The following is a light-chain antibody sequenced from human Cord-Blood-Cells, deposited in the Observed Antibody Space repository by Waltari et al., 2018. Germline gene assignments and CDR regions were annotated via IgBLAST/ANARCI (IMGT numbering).Light chain of an antibody. CDR1: SSDVGGYNY. J-gene: IGLJ1*01. V-gene: IGLV2-14*01. CDR3: SSYTSSSTRV. CDR2: EVS. Sequence: QSALTQPASVSGSPGQSITISCTGTSSDVGGYNYVSWYQQHPGKAPKLMIYEVSHRPSGVSNRFSGSKSGNTASLTISGLQAEYEADYYCSSYTSSSTRVFGTGTKVTVL.